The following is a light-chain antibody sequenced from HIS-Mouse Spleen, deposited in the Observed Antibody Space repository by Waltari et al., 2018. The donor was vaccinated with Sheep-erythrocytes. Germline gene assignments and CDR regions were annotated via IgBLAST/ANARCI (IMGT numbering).Light chain of an antibody. CDR1: SSDVGSYNL. J-gene: IGLJ3*02. V-gene: IGLV2-23*01. CDR3: CSYAASSTPWV. Sequence: QSALTQPASVSGSPGQSITISCTGTSSDVGSYNLVSWYQQHPGKAPKLMIYEGSKRPPWVSNSFFGAKNANTAALTISGLQADDEADYYCCSYAASSTPWVFGGGTKLTVL. CDR2: EGS.